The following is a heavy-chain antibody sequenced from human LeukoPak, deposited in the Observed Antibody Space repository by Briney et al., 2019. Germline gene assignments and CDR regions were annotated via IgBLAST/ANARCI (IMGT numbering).Heavy chain of an antibody. D-gene: IGHD2-2*02. CDR3: ATERAGRYTSASYSALGY. J-gene: IGHJ4*02. Sequence: GASVKVSCKASGYTFTSYGISWVRQAPGQGLEWMGWISAYNGNTNYAQKLQGRVTMTTDTSTSTAYMELRSLRSDDTAVYYCATERAGRYTSASYSALGYWGQGTLVTVSS. CDR1: GYTFTSYG. V-gene: IGHV1-18*01. CDR2: ISAYNGNT.